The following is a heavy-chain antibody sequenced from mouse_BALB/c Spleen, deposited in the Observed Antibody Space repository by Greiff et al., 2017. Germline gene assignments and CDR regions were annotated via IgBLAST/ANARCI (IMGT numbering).Heavy chain of an antibody. V-gene: IGHV5-4*02. Sequence: EVKVVESGGGLVKPGGSLKLSCAASGFTFSDYYMYWVRQTPEKRLEWVATISDGGSYTYYPDSVKGRFTISRDNAKNNLYLQMSSLKSEDTAMYYCASPHFYDGYYYYAMDYWGQGTSVTVSS. CDR1: GFTFSDYY. CDR3: ASPHFYDGYYYYAMDY. D-gene: IGHD2-3*01. CDR2: ISDGGSYT. J-gene: IGHJ4*01.